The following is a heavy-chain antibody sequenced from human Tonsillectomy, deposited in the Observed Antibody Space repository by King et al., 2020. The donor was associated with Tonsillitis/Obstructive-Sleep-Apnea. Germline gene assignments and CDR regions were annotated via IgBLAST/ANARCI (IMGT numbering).Heavy chain of an antibody. CDR1: GFTFSNYA. D-gene: IGHD6-19*01. J-gene: IGHJ3*02. CDR2: ISYDGSDK. Sequence: VQLVESGGGVVQPGRSLRLSSAASGFTFSNYAMHWVRQAPGKGLGWVAFISYDGSDKFYADSVKGRFTISSDNSKNTLYLQMNSLRAEETAVYYCATGGSAVAGEGSAFNIWGQGTMVTVSS. CDR3: ATGGSAVAGEGSAFNI. V-gene: IGHV3-30*01.